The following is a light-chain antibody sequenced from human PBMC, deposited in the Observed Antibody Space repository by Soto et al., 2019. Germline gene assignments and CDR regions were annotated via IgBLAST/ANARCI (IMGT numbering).Light chain of an antibody. CDR1: QGIRND. V-gene: IGKV1-6*01. CDR3: LQDYNYPLA. J-gene: IGKJ1*01. Sequence: AIPMTQSPSSLSASVGDRVTITCRASQGIRNDLGWYQQKPGKAPKLLIYAASSLQSGVPSRFSGSGSGTDFTLTISSLRPEDFATYYCLQDYNYPLAFGQGTKVEIK. CDR2: AAS.